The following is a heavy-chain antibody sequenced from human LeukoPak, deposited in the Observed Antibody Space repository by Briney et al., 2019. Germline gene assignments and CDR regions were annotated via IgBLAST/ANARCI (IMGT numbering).Heavy chain of an antibody. CDR1: GYSISSGYY. J-gene: IGHJ4*02. V-gene: IGHV4-61*01. CDR3: AREEGATTSFDY. D-gene: IGHD1-26*01. CDR2: IYYSGST. Sequence: PSETLSLTCTVSGYSISSGYYWGWIRQPPGKGLEWIGYIYYSGSTNYNPSLKSRVTISVDTSKNQFSLKLSSVTAADTAVYYCAREEGATTSFDYWGQGTLVTVSS.